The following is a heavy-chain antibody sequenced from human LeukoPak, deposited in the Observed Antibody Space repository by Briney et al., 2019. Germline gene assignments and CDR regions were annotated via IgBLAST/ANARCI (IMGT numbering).Heavy chain of an antibody. CDR2: IYHSGST. CDR3: ARIIAAAGTGYYYMDA. CDR1: GGSISSSNW. V-gene: IGHV4-4*02. D-gene: IGHD6-13*01. J-gene: IGHJ6*03. Sequence: SETLSLTCAVSGGSISSSNWWSWVRQPPGKGLEWIGEIYHSGSTNFNPSLKSRVTISVDKSKNQFSLKLSSVTAADTAVYYCARIIAAAGTGYYYMDAWGKGTTVTVSS.